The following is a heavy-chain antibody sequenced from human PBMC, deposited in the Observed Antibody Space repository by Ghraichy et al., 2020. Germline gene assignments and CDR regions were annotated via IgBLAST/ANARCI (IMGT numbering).Heavy chain of an antibody. Sequence: GGSLRLSCAGSGFGFGNFWMSWVRQAPAKGLEWVANINEDGSESNYLESVKGRFVISRDNAQESIHLQMDRLGVDDTAVYYCVRDRNGDYVPQLHIYYYGIDVWGQGTTFIVSS. J-gene: IGHJ6*02. CDR3: VRDRNGDYVPQLHIYYYGIDV. CDR1: GFGFGNFW. V-gene: IGHV3-7*01. D-gene: IGHD4-17*01. CDR2: INEDGSES.